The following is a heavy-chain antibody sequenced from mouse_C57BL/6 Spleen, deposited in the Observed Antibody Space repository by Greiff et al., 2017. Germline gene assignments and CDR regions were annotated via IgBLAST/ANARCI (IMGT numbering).Heavy chain of an antibody. D-gene: IGHD2-1*01. CDR1: GYTFTSYW. V-gene: IGHV1-7*01. CDR2: INPSSGYT. Sequence: QVQLQQSGAELAKPGASVKLSCKASGYTFTSYWMHWVKQRPGQGLEWIGYINPSSGYTKYNQKFKDKATLTADKSSSTAYMQLSSLTCEDSAVYYCATLVTTDAVGYWGQGTSVTVSS. J-gene: IGHJ4*01. CDR3: ATLVTTDAVGY.